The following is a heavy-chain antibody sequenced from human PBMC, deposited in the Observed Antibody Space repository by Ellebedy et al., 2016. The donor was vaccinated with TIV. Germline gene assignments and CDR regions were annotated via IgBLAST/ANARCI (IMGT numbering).Heavy chain of an antibody. CDR2: LYQDGSAQ. CDR1: GFCIRSYW. D-gene: IGHD1-26*01. J-gene: IGHJ5*02. V-gene: IGHV3-7*01. CDR3: ARRGSYGDYAVQVNSWFDR. Sequence: PGGSLRLSCVASGFCIRSYWMSWVRQAPGKGLEWVANLYQDGSAQYYVDSVKGRFTISRDNAKNSLFLQMNSLGVEDTAVYYCARRGSYGDYAVQVNSWFDRWGRGTLVSVSS.